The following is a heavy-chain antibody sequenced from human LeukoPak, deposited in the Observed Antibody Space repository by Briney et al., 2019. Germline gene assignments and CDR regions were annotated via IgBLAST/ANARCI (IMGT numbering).Heavy chain of an antibody. Sequence: PSETLSLTCAVSGGSISSGDYSWSWIRQPPGEGLEWIGCIYNSGNTYYNPSLKSRVTLSVDTSKNQFSLNLSSVTAADTAVYYCAGTAYDSSDFYRFDYWGQGTLVTVSS. CDR3: AGTAYDSSDFYRFDY. J-gene: IGHJ4*02. CDR1: GGSISSGDYS. V-gene: IGHV4-30-4*07. D-gene: IGHD3-22*01. CDR2: IYNSGNT.